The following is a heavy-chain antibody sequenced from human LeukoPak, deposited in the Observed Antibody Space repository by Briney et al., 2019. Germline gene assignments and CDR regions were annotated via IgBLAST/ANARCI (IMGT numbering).Heavy chain of an antibody. J-gene: IGHJ2*01. CDR2: INHSGST. D-gene: IGHD3-10*01. V-gene: IGHV4-34*01. CDR1: GGSFSGYY. Sequence: SETLSLTCAGYGGSFSGYYGSWIRQPPGKGLEWIGEINHSGSTNYNPSLKSGVTISVDTSKNQFSLKLSSVTAADTAVYYRARVLNYYGSGSHYNPGWYFDLWGRGTLVTVSS. CDR3: ARVLNYYGSGSHYNPGWYFDL.